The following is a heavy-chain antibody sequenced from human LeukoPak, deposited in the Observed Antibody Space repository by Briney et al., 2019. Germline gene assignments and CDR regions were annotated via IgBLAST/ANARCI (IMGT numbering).Heavy chain of an antibody. V-gene: IGHV1-2*02. CDR1: GYTFTGYY. CDR3: ARDHYSSGWYFNY. CDR2: INPNSGGT. D-gene: IGHD6-19*01. J-gene: IGHJ4*02. Sequence: ASVKVSCKASGYTFTGYYMHWLRQAPGQGLEWMGWINPNSGGTNYAQKFQGRVTMTRDTSISTAYMELSRLRSDDTAVYYCARDHYSSGWYFNYWGQGTLVTVSS.